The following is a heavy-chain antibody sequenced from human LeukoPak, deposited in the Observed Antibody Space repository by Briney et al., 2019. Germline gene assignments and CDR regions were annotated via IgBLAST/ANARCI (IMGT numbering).Heavy chain of an antibody. CDR3: ASAPYDGYGMDV. J-gene: IGHJ6*02. Sequence: PSETLSLTCTVSGGSISSGDYYWSWIRQPPGKGLEWIGYIYYSGSTYYNPSLKSRVTISVDTSKNQFSLKLSSVTAADTAVYYCASAPYDGYGMDVWGQGTTVTVSS. D-gene: IGHD3-22*01. V-gene: IGHV4-30-4*02. CDR2: IYYSGST. CDR1: GGSISSGDYY.